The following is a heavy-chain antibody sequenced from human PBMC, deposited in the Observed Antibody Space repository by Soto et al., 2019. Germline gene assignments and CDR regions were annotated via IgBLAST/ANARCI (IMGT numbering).Heavy chain of an antibody. CDR1: GVSISSGNW. Sequence: LSLTCAVSGVSISSGNWWTWVRQTPQRGLEYIGEIFHDGTTYYNPSLRSRVTISVDKSKNQLSLRLISVTAADTAVYYCAGSRYCSSTTCYFFDYWGQGALVTVSS. V-gene: IGHV4-4*02. D-gene: IGHD2-2*01. CDR2: IFHDGTT. J-gene: IGHJ4*02. CDR3: AGSRYCSSTTCYFFDY.